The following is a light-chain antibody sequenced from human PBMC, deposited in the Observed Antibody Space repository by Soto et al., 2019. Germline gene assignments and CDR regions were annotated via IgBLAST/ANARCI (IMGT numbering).Light chain of an antibody. CDR2: DAS. CDR1: QSVSSY. Sequence: EIVLTQSPATLSFSPGERATLSCRASQSVSSYLAWYQQKPGQAPRLLIYDASNRATGIPARFSGSGSGTDFTLTISSLEPEDFAVYYCQQRGNWPLTFGPGTKVDIK. J-gene: IGKJ3*01. CDR3: QQRGNWPLT. V-gene: IGKV3-11*01.